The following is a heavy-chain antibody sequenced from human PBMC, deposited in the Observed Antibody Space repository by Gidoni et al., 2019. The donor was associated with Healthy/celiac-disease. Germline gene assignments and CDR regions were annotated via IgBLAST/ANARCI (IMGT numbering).Heavy chain of an antibody. Sequence: QVQLQQWGAGLLKPSETLSLTCAVYGGSFSGYYWGWLRQPPGKGLEWIGEINHSGSTNYNPSLKSRVTISVDTSKNQFSLKLSSVTAADTAVYYCANTVKEYFDYWGQGTLVTVSS. V-gene: IGHV4-34*01. CDR3: ANTVKEYFDY. CDR1: GGSFSGYY. J-gene: IGHJ4*02. CDR2: INHSGST. D-gene: IGHD4-17*01.